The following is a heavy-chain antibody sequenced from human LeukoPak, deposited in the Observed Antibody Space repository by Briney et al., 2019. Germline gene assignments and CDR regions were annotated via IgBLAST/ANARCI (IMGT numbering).Heavy chain of an antibody. J-gene: IGHJ6*02. CDR1: GYSFTSYW. D-gene: IGHD1-26*01. CDR2: TYPGDSDT. Sequence: GESLKISCKGSGYSFTSYWIGWVRQMPGKGLEWMGITYPGDSDTRYSPSFQGQVTISADKSISTAYLQWSSLKASDTAMYYCARRTPGSSHYYYYGMDVWGQGTTVTVSS. CDR3: ARRTPGSSHYYYYGMDV. V-gene: IGHV5-51*01.